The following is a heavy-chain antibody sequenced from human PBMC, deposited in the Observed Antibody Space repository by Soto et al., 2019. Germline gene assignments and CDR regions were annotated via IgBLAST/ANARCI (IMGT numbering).Heavy chain of an antibody. Sequence: AASVKVSCKASGYTFTGYYMHWVRQAPGQGLEWMGWINPNSGGTNYAQKLQGRVTMTTDTSTSTAYMELRSLRSDDTAVYYFAREADYYYGSGSKGDFDYWGQGTLVTVSS. CDR1: GYTFTGYY. CDR3: AREADYYYGSGSKGDFDY. V-gene: IGHV1-2*02. J-gene: IGHJ4*02. D-gene: IGHD3-10*01. CDR2: INPNSGGT.